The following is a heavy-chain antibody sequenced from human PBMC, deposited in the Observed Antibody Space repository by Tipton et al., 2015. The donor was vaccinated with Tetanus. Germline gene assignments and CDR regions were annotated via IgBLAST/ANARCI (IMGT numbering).Heavy chain of an antibody. Sequence: SLRLSCAASGFTFGTHVMHWVRQAPGKGLEWVAVIWFDGSNEYYADSVKGRFTISRDNSRNTVNLQMNSLRAEDTAMYFCVRDRLRSKYFSGMDVWGQGTTVTVSS. J-gene: IGHJ6*02. CDR1: GFTFGTHV. CDR3: VRDRLRSKYFSGMDV. V-gene: IGHV3-33*08. CDR2: IWFDGSNE. D-gene: IGHD4-17*01.